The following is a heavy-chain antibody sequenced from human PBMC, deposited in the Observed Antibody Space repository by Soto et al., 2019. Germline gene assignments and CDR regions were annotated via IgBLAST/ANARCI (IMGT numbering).Heavy chain of an antibody. CDR2: ISSSGTTI. J-gene: IGHJ5*01. CDR3: VRAPYGFTYWFDS. Sequence: GGSLRLPCAASGFTFSDNYMSWIRQAPGKGLEWVSYISSSGTTIYYADSVKGRFTISRDNAKNSLYLQMDSLRAEDTAVYYCVRAPYGFTYWFDSWGQGTLVTVSS. V-gene: IGHV3-11*01. D-gene: IGHD3-10*01. CDR1: GFTFSDNY.